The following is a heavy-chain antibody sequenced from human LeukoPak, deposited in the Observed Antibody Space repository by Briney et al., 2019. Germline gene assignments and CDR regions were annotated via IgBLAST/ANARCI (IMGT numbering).Heavy chain of an antibody. CDR1: GFTFSSYS. Sequence: GGSLRLSCVASGFTFSSYSMNWVRQAPGKGLEWVSSISSSSSYIYYADSVKGRFTISRDNAKNSLYLQMNSLRAEDTAVYYCARVSSSLYDAFDIWGQGTMVTVSS. J-gene: IGHJ3*02. CDR2: ISSSSSYI. CDR3: ARVSSSLYDAFDI. V-gene: IGHV3-21*01. D-gene: IGHD6-6*01.